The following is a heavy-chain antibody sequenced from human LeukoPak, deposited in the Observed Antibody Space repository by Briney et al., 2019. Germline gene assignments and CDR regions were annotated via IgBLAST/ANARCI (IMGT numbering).Heavy chain of an antibody. D-gene: IGHD3-22*01. V-gene: IGHV4-39*01. J-gene: IGHJ4*02. CDR2: IYYGGST. CDR1: GGSISSSSYY. Sequence: PSETLSLTCTVSGGSISSSSYYWGWIRQPPGKGLEWIGSIYYGGSTYYNPSLKSRVTISVDTSKNQFSLKLSSVTAADTAVYYCARLMTYYDSSGYPSPGGFDYWGQGTLVTVSS. CDR3: ARLMTYYDSSGYPSPGGFDY.